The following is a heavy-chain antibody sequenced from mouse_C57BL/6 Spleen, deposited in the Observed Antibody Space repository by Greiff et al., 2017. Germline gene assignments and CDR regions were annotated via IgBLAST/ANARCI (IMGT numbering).Heavy chain of an antibody. CDR3: ARSRGTTVVAQAMDY. D-gene: IGHD1-1*01. CDR1: GYTFTSYW. V-gene: IGHV1-72*01. CDR2: IDPNSGGT. Sequence: QAQLQQPGAELVKPGASVKLSCKASGYTFTSYWMHWVKQRPGRGLEGIGRIDPNSGGTKYNEKFKSKATLTVDKPSSTAYMQLSSLTSEDSAVYYCARSRGTTVVAQAMDYWGQGTSVTVSS. J-gene: IGHJ4*01.